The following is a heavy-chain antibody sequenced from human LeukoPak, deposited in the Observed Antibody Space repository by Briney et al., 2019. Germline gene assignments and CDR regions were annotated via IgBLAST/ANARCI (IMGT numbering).Heavy chain of an antibody. D-gene: IGHD1-26*01. CDR1: GFSFSNFA. CDR2: ISYDGSNK. Sequence: PGRSLRLSCAASGFSFSNFAVHWVRQAPGKGLEWVAFISYDGSNKKYADSVKGRFTISRDNSKDTLYLQLDSLRLEDTAFYYCAKDSAWLESFQYYFDSWGQGTLVTVSS. V-gene: IGHV3-30*01. J-gene: IGHJ4*02. CDR3: AKDSAWLESFQYYFDS.